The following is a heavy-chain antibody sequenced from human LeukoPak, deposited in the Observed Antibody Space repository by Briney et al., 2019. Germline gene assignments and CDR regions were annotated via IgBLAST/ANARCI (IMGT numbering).Heavy chain of an antibody. CDR3: ATRTTVTRPWFDP. CDR2: ISESGSGT. Sequence: GGSLRLSCEVSGFTFNNYGMSWVRQAPGQGLKWVSSISESGSGTYYADSVKGRFTISRDNSKNTLFLQMNSLRADDTAVYYCATRTTVTRPWFDPWGQGTLVTVSS. V-gene: IGHV3-23*01. D-gene: IGHD4-17*01. CDR1: GFTFNNYG. J-gene: IGHJ5*02.